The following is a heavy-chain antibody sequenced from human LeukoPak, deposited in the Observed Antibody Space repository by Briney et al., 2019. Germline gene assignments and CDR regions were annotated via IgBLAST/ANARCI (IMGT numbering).Heavy chain of an antibody. CDR1: GFTFRNYA. J-gene: IGHJ4*02. D-gene: IGHD3-10*01. CDR3: ARLGGSDHLKY. CDR2: IGARDGRT. Sequence: GGSLRLSCAASGFTFRNYAMTWVRQAPGKGLDWVALIGARDGRTYYADPVKGRFTISRDNFKNTLYLQMNSLRAEDTAIYYCARLGGSDHLKYWGQGTLVTVSS. V-gene: IGHV3-23*01.